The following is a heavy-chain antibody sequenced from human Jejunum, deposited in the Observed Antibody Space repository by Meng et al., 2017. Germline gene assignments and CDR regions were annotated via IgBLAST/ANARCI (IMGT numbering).Heavy chain of an antibody. CDR3: ARDWGCRDGYCFSGLLEF. D-gene: IGHD2-15*01. V-gene: IGHV4-4*02. Sequence: QVQLQESGPGLVRPSGSLTLTCSVSGDSISSNNRWTWVRQPPGRGLEWIGEIYHGGDTNYNPSLTSPLTISVDKSKNQFTLRLNSVTAADTAIYYCARDWGCRDGYCFSGLLEFWGQGILVTVSS. CDR2: IYHGGDT. CDR1: GDSISSNNR. J-gene: IGHJ4*02.